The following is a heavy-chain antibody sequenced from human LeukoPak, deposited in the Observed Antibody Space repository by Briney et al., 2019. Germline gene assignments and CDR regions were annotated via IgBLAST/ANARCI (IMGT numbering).Heavy chain of an antibody. D-gene: IGHD2-2*01. J-gene: IGHJ6*03. V-gene: IGHV3-73*01. CDR2: IRSKANSYAT. Sequence: GGSLRLSCAASGFTFRSYWMHWVRQASGKGLEWVGRIRSKANSYATAYAASVKGRFTISRDDSKNTAYLQMNSLKTEDTAVYYCTRHQQDIVVVPATYYYYYYMDVWGKGTTVTVSS. CDR1: GFTFRSYW. CDR3: TRHQQDIVVVPATYYYYYYMDV.